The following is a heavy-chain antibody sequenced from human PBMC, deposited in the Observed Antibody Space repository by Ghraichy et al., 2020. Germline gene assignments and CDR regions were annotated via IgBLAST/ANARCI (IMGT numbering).Heavy chain of an antibody. J-gene: IGHJ6*02. CDR3: AKGVATYYYYYGMDV. CDR2: ISGSGGST. V-gene: IGHV3-23*01. D-gene: IGHD2-15*01. Sequence: GESLNISCAASGFTFSTYALSWVRQAPGKGLEWVSAISGSGGSTYYADSVKGRFTISRDNSKNTLYLQMNSLRAEDTAVYYCAKGVATYYYYYGMDVWGQGTTVTVSS. CDR1: GFTFSTYA.